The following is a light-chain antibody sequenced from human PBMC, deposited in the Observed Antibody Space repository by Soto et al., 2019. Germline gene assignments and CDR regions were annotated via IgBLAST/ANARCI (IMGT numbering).Light chain of an antibody. CDR2: DVS. V-gene: IGLV2-14*01. CDR1: SSDVGGYNY. J-gene: IGLJ2*01. CDR3: SSYTGSSTLDVV. Sequence: QSVLTQPASVSGSPGQSITISCTGTSSDVGGYNYVSWYQQHPGKAPKLMIYDVSNRPSGVSNRFSGSKSGNTASLTISGLQAVDEADYYCSSYTGSSTLDVVFGGGTKLTVL.